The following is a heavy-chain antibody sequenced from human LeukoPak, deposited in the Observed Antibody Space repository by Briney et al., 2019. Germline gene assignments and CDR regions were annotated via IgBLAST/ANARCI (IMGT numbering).Heavy chain of an antibody. CDR2: IYYSGST. V-gene: IGHV4-39*07. D-gene: IGHD4-11*01. CDR3: ARVGASGVYSKVPNPYYYMDV. CDR1: GGSISSSSYY. Sequence: EPSETLSLTCTVSGGSISSSSYYWGWIRQPPGKGLEWIGSIYYSGSTYYNPSLKSRVTISVDTSKNQFSLKLSSVTAADTAVYYCARVGASGVYSKVPNPYYYMDVWGKGTTVTVSS. J-gene: IGHJ6*03.